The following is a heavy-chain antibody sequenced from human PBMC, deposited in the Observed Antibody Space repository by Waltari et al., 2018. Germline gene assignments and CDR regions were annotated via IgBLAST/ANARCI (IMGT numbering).Heavy chain of an antibody. J-gene: IGHJ4*02. CDR2: VHHSGKT. CDR1: GDSVSGNYW. V-gene: IGHV4-4*02. Sequence: QVQLQESGQGLVKPSGTLSLTCAVSGDSVSGNYWWSWVRQSPEKGLEWIGQVHHSGKTHYNPSIQSRVTISVHSPKNQFSLTLKSVTAADTAVYYCAGDRAIGLFFDYWGRGTLVTVSS. D-gene: IGHD2-2*01. CDR3: AGDRAIGLFFDY.